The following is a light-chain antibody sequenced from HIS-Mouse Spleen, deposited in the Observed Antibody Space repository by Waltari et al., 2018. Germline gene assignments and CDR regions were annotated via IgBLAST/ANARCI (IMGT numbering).Light chain of an antibody. CDR3: QVWDSSSDHYV. J-gene: IGLJ1*01. Sequence: SYVLTQPPSVSVAPGKTARITWGGNNIGSKSVHWYQQKPGQALVLVVYDDSDRPSGIPERFSGSNSGNTATLTISRVEAGDEADYYCQVWDSSSDHYVFGTGTKVTVL. V-gene: IGLV3-21*03. CDR2: DDS. CDR1: NIGSKS.